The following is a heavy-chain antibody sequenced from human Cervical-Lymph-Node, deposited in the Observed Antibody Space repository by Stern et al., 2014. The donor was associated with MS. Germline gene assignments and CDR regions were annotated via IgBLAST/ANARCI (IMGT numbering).Heavy chain of an antibody. J-gene: IGHJ5*02. CDR3: AKSGGTFDWLLPNYFDP. CDR2: INPKTGAT. Sequence: QVQLVQSGAEAKKPGASVRVSCMASGYTFTDYYVHWVRQAPGQGLEWMGWINPKTGATHYAQRVQGRGTITRDTSHNTLYTELNRLRSDDTALYYCAKSGGTFDWLLPNYFDPWGQGTLVTVSS. V-gene: IGHV1-2*02. CDR1: GYTFTDYY. D-gene: IGHD3-9*01.